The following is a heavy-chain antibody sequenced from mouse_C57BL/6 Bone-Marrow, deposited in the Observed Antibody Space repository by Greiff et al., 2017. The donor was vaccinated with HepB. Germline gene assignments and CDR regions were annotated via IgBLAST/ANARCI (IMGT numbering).Heavy chain of an antibody. CDR2: IHPNCGST. CDR3: ARWKLPHAMDY. Sequence: VQLQQPGAELVKPGASVKLSCKASGYTFTSYWMHWVKQRPGQGLEWIGMIHPNCGSTNYNEKFKSKATLTVDQSSSTAYMQLSSLTSEDSAVYYCARWKLPHAMDYWGQGTSVTVSS. J-gene: IGHJ4*01. V-gene: IGHV1-64*01. D-gene: IGHD2-1*01. CDR1: GYTFTSYW.